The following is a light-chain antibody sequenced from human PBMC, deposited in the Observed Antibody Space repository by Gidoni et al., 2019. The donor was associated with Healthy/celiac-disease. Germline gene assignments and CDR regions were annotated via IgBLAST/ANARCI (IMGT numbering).Light chain of an antibody. V-gene: IGKV4-1*01. CDR3: QQYYSTPLT. CDR1: QSVLYSSNNKNY. CDR2: WAS. J-gene: IGKJ4*01. Sequence: DIVMTQSPDSLAVSLGERATINGKSSQSVLYSSNNKNYLAWYQQKPGQPPKLLIYWASTRESGVPDRFSGSGSGTYFTLTSSSLQAEDVAVYYCQQYYSTPLTFGGGTKVEIK.